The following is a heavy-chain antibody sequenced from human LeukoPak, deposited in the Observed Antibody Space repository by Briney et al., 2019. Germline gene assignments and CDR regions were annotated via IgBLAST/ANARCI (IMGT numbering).Heavy chain of an antibody. CDR2: IASDGSST. CDR1: GFTFSSYW. V-gene: IGHV3-74*01. D-gene: IGHD4-23*01. J-gene: IGHJ4*02. Sequence: PDRSLRLSCAASGFTFSSYWMNWVRQAPGKGLVWVSRIASDGSSTTYADSVKGRFSVSRDNAKNTLYLQMNSLRVEDTAVYYCARGRPHGNDYWGQGTLVTVSS. CDR3: ARGRPHGNDY.